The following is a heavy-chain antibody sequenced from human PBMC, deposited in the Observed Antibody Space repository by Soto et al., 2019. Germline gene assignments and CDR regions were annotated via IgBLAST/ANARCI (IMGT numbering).Heavy chain of an antibody. Sequence: PGGSLRLSCAASGFTFSNAWMSWVRQAPGKGLEWVGRIKSKTDGGTTDYAAPVKGGFTISRDDSKNTLYLQMNSLKTEDTAVYYCTTLFHTAEYGMDVWGQGTTVTVSS. CDR1: GFTFSNAW. D-gene: IGHD5-18*01. CDR2: IKSKTDGGTT. J-gene: IGHJ6*02. CDR3: TTLFHTAEYGMDV. V-gene: IGHV3-15*01.